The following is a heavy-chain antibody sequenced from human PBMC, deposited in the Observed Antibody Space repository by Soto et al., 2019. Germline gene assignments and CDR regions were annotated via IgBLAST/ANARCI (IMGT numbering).Heavy chain of an antibody. J-gene: IGHJ3*02. CDR2: ISHDGNKE. Sequence: QMQLAESGGNVVQPGTSLRLSCVASGFTFRSFGMHWVRQAPGKGLEWVATISHDGNKEYYADSLKGRFTVSRDNSRDTIYLEMNSVRADDTAVYYCAKDMGPSPRPPDSLDILGQGTVVTVSS. D-gene: IGHD3-10*01. CDR3: AKDMGPSPRPPDSLDI. CDR1: GFTFRSFG. V-gene: IGHV3-30*18.